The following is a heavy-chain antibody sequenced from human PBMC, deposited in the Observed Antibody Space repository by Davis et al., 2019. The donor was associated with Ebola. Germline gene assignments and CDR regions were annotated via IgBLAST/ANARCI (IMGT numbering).Heavy chain of an antibody. CDR3: ARVSSGYPYFDY. Sequence: SETLSLTCTVSGGSISSGGYYWSWIRQHPGKGLEWIGYIYYSWSTYYNPSLKSRVTISVDTSKNQFSLKLSSVTAADTAVYYCARVSSGYPYFDYWGQGTLVTVSS. D-gene: IGHD3-22*01. V-gene: IGHV4-31*03. J-gene: IGHJ4*02. CDR2: IYYSWST. CDR1: GGSISSGGYY.